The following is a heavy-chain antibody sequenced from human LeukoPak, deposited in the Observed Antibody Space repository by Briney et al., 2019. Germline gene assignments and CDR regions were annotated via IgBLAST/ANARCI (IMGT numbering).Heavy chain of an antibody. D-gene: IGHD6-13*01. J-gene: IGHJ4*02. Sequence: SETLSLTCTVSGGPINVYYWSWIRQPPGKGLEWIGYVSYDGSTNYNPSLKSRVIILLDTSKNQLSLKLSSVTAADTAVYYCARSEQLIRTFDYWGQGTLVTVSS. CDR3: ARSEQLIRTFDY. CDR2: VSYDGST. V-gene: IGHV4-59*08. CDR1: GGPINVYY.